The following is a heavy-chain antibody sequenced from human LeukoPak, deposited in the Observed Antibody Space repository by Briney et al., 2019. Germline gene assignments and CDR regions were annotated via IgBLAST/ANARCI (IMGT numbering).Heavy chain of an antibody. CDR3: ARHYCGGDCYTRFDY. CDR2: IYSSGST. D-gene: IGHD2-21*02. J-gene: IGHJ4*02. V-gene: IGHV4-59*08. Sequence: PSETLLLTCTVSSVSISSYYWSWIRQPPGKGLEWIGYIYSSGSTKYNPSLKSRVTISVDTPNNQFFLKLSSVTAADTAVYYCARHYCGGDCYTRFDYWGQGTLVTVSS. CDR1: SVSISSYY.